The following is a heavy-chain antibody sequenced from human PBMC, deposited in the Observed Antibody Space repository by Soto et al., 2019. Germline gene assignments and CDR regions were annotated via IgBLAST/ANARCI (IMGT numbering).Heavy chain of an antibody. D-gene: IGHD5-12*01. Sequence: SETLSLTCTVSGASISSGRSYWSWIRQHPGKGLEWIGYMFYSGSTYYHPSLKSRVNISADTSKNQFSLRLTSVIPADTAVYYCERDNGYGHFDSWGQGTLVTVSS. CDR1: GASISSGRSY. CDR2: MFYSGST. CDR3: ERDNGYGHFDS. V-gene: IGHV4-31*03. J-gene: IGHJ4*02.